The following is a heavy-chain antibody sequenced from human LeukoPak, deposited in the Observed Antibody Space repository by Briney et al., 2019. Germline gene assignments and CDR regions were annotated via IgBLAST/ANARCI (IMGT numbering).Heavy chain of an antibody. V-gene: IGHV3-74*01. J-gene: IGHJ5*02. Sequence: GGSLRLSCAASGFTFSSYWMHWVRQAPGKGLVWVSRINSDGSSISYADSVKGRFTISRDNAKNTLYLQMNSLRAEDTAVYYCARLRGSSWASRYNWFDPWGQGTLVTVSS. CDR2: INSDGSSI. CDR1: GFTFSSYW. CDR3: ARLRGSSWASRYNWFDP. D-gene: IGHD6-13*01.